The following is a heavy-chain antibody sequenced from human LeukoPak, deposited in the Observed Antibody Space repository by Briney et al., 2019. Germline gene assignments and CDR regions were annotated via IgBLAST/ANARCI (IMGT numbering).Heavy chain of an antibody. V-gene: IGHV3-74*01. CDR2: INRDGSTT. CDR1: GFTFSNYC. CDR3: ARDRKSGESSEIDF. Sequence: GGSLRLSCAASGFTFSNYCVHLVRHAPGKGLVWVSRINRDGSTTNYADSVKGRFTVSRDNAKNTLNLQMNSLRAEDTAVYYCARDRKSGESSEIDFWGQGPLVTVSS. D-gene: IGHD3-10*01. J-gene: IGHJ4*02.